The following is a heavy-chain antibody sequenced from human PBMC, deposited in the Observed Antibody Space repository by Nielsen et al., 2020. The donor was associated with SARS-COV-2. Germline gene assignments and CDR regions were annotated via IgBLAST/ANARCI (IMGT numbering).Heavy chain of an antibody. D-gene: IGHD2-15*01. CDR2: ISYDGSNK. CDR3: AKDWTAIVVVPSGGADY. Sequence: GESLKISCAASGFTFSTYGMHWVRQAPGKGLEWVAAISYDGSNKYYVDSVKGRFTISRDNSKNTLYLQMSSLREEDTAVYYCAKDWTAIVVVPSGGADYWGQGTQVTVSS. CDR1: GFTFSTYG. J-gene: IGHJ4*02. V-gene: IGHV3-30*18.